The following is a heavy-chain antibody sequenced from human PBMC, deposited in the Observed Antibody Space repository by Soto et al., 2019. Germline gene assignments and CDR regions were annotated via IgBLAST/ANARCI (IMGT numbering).Heavy chain of an antibody. D-gene: IGHD3-22*01. CDR3: ARDYEAY. CDR1: GFTFSSYA. CDR2: ISYDGSNK. Sequence: LRLSCAASGFTFSSYAMHWVRQAPGKGLEWVAVISYDGSNKYYADSVKGRFTISRDNSKNTLYLQMNSLRAEDTAVYYCARDYEAYWGQGTLVTVSS. V-gene: IGHV3-30-3*01. J-gene: IGHJ4*02.